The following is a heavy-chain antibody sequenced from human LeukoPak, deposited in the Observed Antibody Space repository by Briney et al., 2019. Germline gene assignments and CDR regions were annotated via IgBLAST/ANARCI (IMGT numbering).Heavy chain of an antibody. D-gene: IGHD3-10*01. CDR3: ARDSGITKDAFDI. CDR1: GASTNTGSFF. J-gene: IGHJ3*02. V-gene: IGHV4-61*02. CDR2: IYTTGST. Sequence: SETLSLTCTVSGASTNTGSFFWTWARQPAGKRLEWIGRIYTTGSTNYNPSLKSRVNILLDKSKNQFSLKLSSVTAADTAVYYCARDSGITKDAFDIWSQGTVVTVSS.